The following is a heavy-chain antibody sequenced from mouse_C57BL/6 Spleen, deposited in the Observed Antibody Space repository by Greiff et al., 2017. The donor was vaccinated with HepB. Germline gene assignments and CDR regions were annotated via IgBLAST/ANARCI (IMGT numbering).Heavy chain of an antibody. CDR1: GFSFNTYA. V-gene: IGHV10-1*01. J-gene: IGHJ2*01. CDR3: VRQGTGTGYFDY. D-gene: IGHD4-1*01. Sequence: EVQVVESGGGLVQPKGSLKLSCAASGFSFNTYAMNWVRQAPGKGLEWVARIRSKSNNYATYYADSVKERFTISRDDSESMLYLQMNNLKTEDTAMYYWVRQGTGTGYFDYWGQGTTLTVSS. CDR2: IRSKSNNYAT.